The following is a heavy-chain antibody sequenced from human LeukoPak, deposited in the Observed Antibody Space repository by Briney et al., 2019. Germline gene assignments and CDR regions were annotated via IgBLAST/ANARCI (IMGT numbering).Heavy chain of an antibody. D-gene: IGHD3-10*01. CDR1: GFTFSNYW. Sequence: PGESLRLFCAVSGFTFSNYWMHWLRHAPGKGGVCVSHINGDGSSTSYADSVKGRFTISRDNAKNTLYLQMNSLRAEDTAVYYCARGTPMDYYYYYMDVWGKGTTVTVSS. J-gene: IGHJ6*03. V-gene: IGHV3-74*01. CDR3: ARGTPMDYYYYYMDV. CDR2: INGDGSST.